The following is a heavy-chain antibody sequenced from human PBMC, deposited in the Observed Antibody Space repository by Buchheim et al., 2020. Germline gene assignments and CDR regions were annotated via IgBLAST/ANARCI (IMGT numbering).Heavy chain of an antibody. V-gene: IGHV3-11*06. J-gene: IGHJ5*02. CDR2: ISSTSTYT. CDR1: GFTFSDYY. CDR3: ARDPSGSFDTWFDP. D-gene: IGHD1-26*01. Sequence: QVQLVESGGGLVKPGRSLRLSCAASGFTFSDYYMNWIRQAPGKGLEWVSYISSTSTYTNYADSVKGRFTISRDNAKNSLYLQMNSLRAEDTAVYYCARDPSGSFDTWFDPWGQGTL.